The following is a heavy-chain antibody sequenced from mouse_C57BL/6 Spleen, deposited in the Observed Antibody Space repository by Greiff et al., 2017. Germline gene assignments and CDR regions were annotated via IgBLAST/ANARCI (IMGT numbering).Heavy chain of an antibody. CDR3: ARSNWECYFDY. Sequence: QVQLQQPGAELVRPGSSVKLSCKASGYTFTSYWMDWVKQRPGQGLEWIGNIYPSDSETHYNQKFKDKATLTVDKSSSTAYMQLSSLTSEDSAVYYCARSNWECYFDYWGQGTTLTVSS. J-gene: IGHJ2*01. CDR2: IYPSDSET. D-gene: IGHD4-1*01. V-gene: IGHV1-61*01. CDR1: GYTFTSYW.